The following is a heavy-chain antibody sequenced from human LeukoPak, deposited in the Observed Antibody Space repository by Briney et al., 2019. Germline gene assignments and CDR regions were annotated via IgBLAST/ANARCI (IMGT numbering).Heavy chain of an antibody. J-gene: IGHJ3*02. Sequence: ASVKVSCKASGYTFTSYAMNWVRQAPGQGLEWMGWINTNTGNPTYAQGFTGRFVFSVDTSVSAAYLQISSLKTEDTAVYYCAREILRLDIWGQGTMVTVSS. CDR3: AREILRLDI. V-gene: IGHV7-4-1*02. CDR2: INTNTGNP. CDR1: GYTFTSYA.